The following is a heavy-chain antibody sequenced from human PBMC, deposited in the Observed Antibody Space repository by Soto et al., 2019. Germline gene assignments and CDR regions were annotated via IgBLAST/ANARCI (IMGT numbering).Heavy chain of an antibody. CDR3: ARQRTSVVTQAYFDV. CDR2: IYYSGST. Sequence: SETLSLTCTVTGDSISSRSYYWGWIRQPPGKGLEWIGSIYYSGSTYNNPSLRSRVSMSIDTSKDQFSLKLKSVTAADTALYFCARQRTSVVTQAYFDVWGQGSLVTV. D-gene: IGHD2-21*02. CDR1: GDSISSRSYY. V-gene: IGHV4-39*01. J-gene: IGHJ4*02.